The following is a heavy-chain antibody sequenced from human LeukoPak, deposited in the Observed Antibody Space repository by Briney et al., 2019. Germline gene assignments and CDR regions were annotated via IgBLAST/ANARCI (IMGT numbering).Heavy chain of an antibody. Sequence: GGSLRLSCAASGFTFSSYEMNWVRQAPGKGLEWVSYISSSGSTIYYADSVKGRFTISRDNAKNSLYLQMSSLRAEDTAVYYCASVNWGSLDYWGQGTLVTVSS. CDR3: ASVNWGSLDY. CDR2: ISSSGSTI. D-gene: IGHD7-27*01. CDR1: GFTFSSYE. J-gene: IGHJ4*02. V-gene: IGHV3-48*03.